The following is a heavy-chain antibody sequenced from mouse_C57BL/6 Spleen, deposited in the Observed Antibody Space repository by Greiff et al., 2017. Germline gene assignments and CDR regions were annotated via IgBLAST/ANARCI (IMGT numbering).Heavy chain of an antibody. V-gene: IGHV1-82*01. CDR1: GYAFSSSW. D-gene: IGHD2-3*01. Sequence: VQLQQSGPELVKPGASVKISCKASGYAFSSSWMNWVKQRPGKGLEWIGRIYPGDGDTNYNGTFKGKATLTADKSSSTAYMQLSSLTSEDSAVYYCARGWLLFYAMDYWGQGTSVTVSS. CDR2: IYPGDGDT. J-gene: IGHJ4*01. CDR3: ARGWLLFYAMDY.